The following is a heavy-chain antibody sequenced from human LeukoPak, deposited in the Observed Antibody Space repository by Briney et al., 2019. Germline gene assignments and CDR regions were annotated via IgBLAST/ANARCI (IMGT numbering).Heavy chain of an antibody. J-gene: IGHJ6*04. CDR3: AELGITMIGGV. Sequence: SGGSLRLSCAASGFTFSSYWMTWVRQAPGKGLEWVANIKQDGSEQYYVDSVKGRFTISRDNAKNSLYLQMNSLRAEDTAVYYCAELGITMIGGVWGKGTTVTISS. CDR2: IKQDGSEQ. D-gene: IGHD3-10*02. V-gene: IGHV3-7*01. CDR1: GFTFSSYW.